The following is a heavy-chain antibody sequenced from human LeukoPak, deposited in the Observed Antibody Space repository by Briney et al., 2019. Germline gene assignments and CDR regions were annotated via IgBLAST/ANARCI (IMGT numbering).Heavy chain of an antibody. V-gene: IGHV3-74*01. CDR3: ARSNYPYYFDY. D-gene: IGHD4/OR15-4a*01. Sequence: GGSLRLSCAASGFTFSSYWIHWVRQAPGKGLVWVSRINNDGSTTRYADSVKGRFTISRDNAKNTLYLQMNSLRAEDTAMYYCARSNYPYYFDYWGQGTLVTVSS. CDR1: GFTFSSYW. CDR2: INNDGSTT. J-gene: IGHJ4*02.